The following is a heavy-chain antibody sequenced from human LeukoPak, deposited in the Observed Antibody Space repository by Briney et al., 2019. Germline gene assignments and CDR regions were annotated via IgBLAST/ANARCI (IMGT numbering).Heavy chain of an antibody. D-gene: IGHD3-22*01. Sequence: SETLSLTCTVSGGSISSYYWNWIRQPPGKGLEWIGYIYYSGSTNYNPSLKSRVTISVDTSKNQFSLKLSSVTAADTAVYYCARAVYYYDSSGYYSYYFDYWGQGTLVTVSS. CDR3: ARAVYYYDSSGYYSYYFDY. CDR1: GGSISSYY. V-gene: IGHV4-59*08. J-gene: IGHJ4*02. CDR2: IYYSGST.